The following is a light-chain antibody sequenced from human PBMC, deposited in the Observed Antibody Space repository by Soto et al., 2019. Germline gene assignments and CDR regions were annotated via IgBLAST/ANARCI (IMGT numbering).Light chain of an antibody. J-gene: IGKJ2*01. Sequence: AIPMTQSPSSLSASVGDRVTITCRASQGIKNDLGWYQQRPGKGPKLLIYAASSLQSGVPSRFSGSGSGTDFTLTISSLQPEDFATYYCLQDYHFPYTFGQGTKLEIK. CDR2: AAS. CDR3: LQDYHFPYT. CDR1: QGIKND. V-gene: IGKV1-6*01.